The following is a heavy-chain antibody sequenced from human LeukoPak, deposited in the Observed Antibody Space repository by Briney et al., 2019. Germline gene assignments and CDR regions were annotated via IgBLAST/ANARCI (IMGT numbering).Heavy chain of an antibody. CDR3: AREAAAGTIDY. J-gene: IGHJ4*02. CDR2: INGDGSRI. CDR1: GFTFSSYW. V-gene: IGHV3-74*01. D-gene: IGHD6-19*01. Sequence: GWSLRVSCVASGFTFSSYWMHGVRQAPGKGVVWVSRINGDGSRIRYVDSVKGRLTISRDNAKNTPYLQMNSLRAEDTAVYYCAREAAAGTIDYWGQGTLVTVSS.